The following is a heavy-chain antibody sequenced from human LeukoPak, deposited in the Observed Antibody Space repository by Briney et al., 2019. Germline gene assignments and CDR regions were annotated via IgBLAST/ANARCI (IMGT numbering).Heavy chain of an antibody. V-gene: IGHV4-39*01. CDR2: IYYRGST. CDR3: ARRVLLWFGESQYYFDY. D-gene: IGHD3-10*01. Sequence: PSXTLSLTCTVSGGSISNSDYYWGWIRQPPGKGLEWIGSIYYRGSTYNNPSLESRVTLSVDTSKNQFSLKLSSVTAADTAVYYCARRVLLWFGESQYYFDYWGQGILVTVSS. J-gene: IGHJ4*02. CDR1: GGSISNSDYY.